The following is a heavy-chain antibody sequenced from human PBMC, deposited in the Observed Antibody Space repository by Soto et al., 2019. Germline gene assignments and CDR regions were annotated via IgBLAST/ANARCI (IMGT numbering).Heavy chain of an antibody. J-gene: IGHJ6*01. CDR1: GFSLSTSGVG. D-gene: IGHD3-3*01. CDR3: AHSRLYYDFWSGYYRYYGMAV. Sequence: SGPTLVNPTQTLTLTCTFSGFSLSTSGVGVGWIRQPPGKALEWLALIYWNDDKRYSPSLKSRLTITKDTSKNQVVLTMTNMDPVDTARHYSAHSRLYYDFWSGYYRYYGMAVWRQGSTV. V-gene: IGHV2-5*01. CDR2: IYWNDDK.